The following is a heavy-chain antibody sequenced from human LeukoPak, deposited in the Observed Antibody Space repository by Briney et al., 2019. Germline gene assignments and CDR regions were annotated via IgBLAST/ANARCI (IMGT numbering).Heavy chain of an antibody. Sequence: GGSLRLSCEASGFTFSSYGMSWVRQAPGKGLEWVSYISSSGSTIYYAESVKGRFTISRDNAKNSLYLQMNSLRAEDTAVYYCARVSIGILWFGEFPNWGQGTLVTVSS. CDR3: ARVSIGILWFGEFPN. CDR2: ISSSGSTI. V-gene: IGHV3-48*04. D-gene: IGHD3-10*01. CDR1: GFTFSSYG. J-gene: IGHJ4*02.